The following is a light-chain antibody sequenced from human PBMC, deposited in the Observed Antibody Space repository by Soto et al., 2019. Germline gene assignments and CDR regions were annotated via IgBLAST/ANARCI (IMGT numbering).Light chain of an antibody. Sequence: EIVLTQSPGTLSLSPGERATLSCRASQSVSSSYLVWYQQKPGQAPRLLIYGVSSRATGIPVRFSGSGSGTDFNLPMSRLEAEDFAVYYGKQYGRSPDTFGQGTKLQNK. CDR1: QSVSSSY. V-gene: IGKV3-20*01. CDR2: GVS. J-gene: IGKJ2*01. CDR3: KQYGRSPDT.